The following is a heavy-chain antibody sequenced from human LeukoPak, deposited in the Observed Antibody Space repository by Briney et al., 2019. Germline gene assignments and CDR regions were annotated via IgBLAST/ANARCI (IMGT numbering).Heavy chain of an antibody. V-gene: IGHV4-59*01. J-gene: IGHJ6*03. CDR2: IYYSGST. Sequence: PSETVSLTCTVSGGSISSYYWSWVRQPPGKGLEWIGYIYYSGSTNYNPSLKSRVTISVDTSKNQFSLKLSSVTAADTAVYYCTRDRGTMVRGVPYYYYMDVWGKGTTVTVSS. CDR3: TRDRGTMVRGVPYYYYMDV. CDR1: GGSISSYY. D-gene: IGHD3-10*01.